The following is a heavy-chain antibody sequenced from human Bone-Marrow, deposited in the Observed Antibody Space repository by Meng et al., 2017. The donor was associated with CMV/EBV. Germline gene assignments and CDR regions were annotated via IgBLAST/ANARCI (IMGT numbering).Heavy chain of an antibody. J-gene: IGHJ4*02. D-gene: IGHD2-2*01. CDR2: IRYDGSNK. Sequence: GESLKISCAASGFTFSSYGMHWVRQAPGKGLEWVAFIRYDGSNKYYADSVKGRFTISRDNSKNTLCLQMNSLRAEDTAMYYCARDQFDIVVVPAATLDYWGQGTLVTVSS. CDR1: GFTFSSYG. CDR3: ARDQFDIVVVPAATLDY. V-gene: IGHV3-30*02.